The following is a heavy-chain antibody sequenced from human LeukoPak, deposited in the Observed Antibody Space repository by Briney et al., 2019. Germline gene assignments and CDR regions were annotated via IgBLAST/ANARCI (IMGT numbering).Heavy chain of an antibody. CDR1: GFTFSYAW. D-gene: IGHD5-12*01. Sequence: GSLRLSCAASGFTFSYAWMSWVRQPPGKGLEWIGEINHSGSTNYNPSLKSRVTISVDTSKNQFSLKLSSVTAADTAVYYRARGAGYSGYDWVFDYWGQGTLVTVSS. J-gene: IGHJ4*02. CDR3: ARGAGYSGYDWVFDY. V-gene: IGHV4-34*01. CDR2: INHSGST.